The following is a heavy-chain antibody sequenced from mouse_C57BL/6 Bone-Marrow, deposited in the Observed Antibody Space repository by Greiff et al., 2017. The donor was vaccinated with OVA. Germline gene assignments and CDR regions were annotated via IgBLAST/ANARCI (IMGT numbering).Heavy chain of an antibody. CDR3: TTGPTVVATRYYFDY. J-gene: IGHJ2*01. CDR2: IDPEDGDT. V-gene: IGHV14-1*01. CDR1: GFNIKDYY. Sequence: EVQLVESGAELVRPGASVKLSCTASGFNIKDYYMHWVKQRPEQGLEWIGRIDPEDGDTEYAPKFQGKATMTADTSSNTAYLQLSSLTSEDTAVYYCTTGPTVVATRYYFDYWGQGTTLTVSS. D-gene: IGHD1-1*01.